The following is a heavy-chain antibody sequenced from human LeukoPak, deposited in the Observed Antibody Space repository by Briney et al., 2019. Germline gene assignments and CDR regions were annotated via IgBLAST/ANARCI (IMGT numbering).Heavy chain of an antibody. Sequence: SETLSLTRTVSGDSIISRTFFWGWIRQSPGKGLEWIGSIYYNGRTYHNSGNTYYNPSLKSRLTISVETSKSQFVLRLSSVTAADTAIYYCARHSVVVSAHFDYWGQGTPVTVSS. CDR2: IYYNGRTYHNSGNT. V-gene: IGHV4-39*01. CDR1: GDSIISRTFF. D-gene: IGHD2-21*02. J-gene: IGHJ4*02. CDR3: ARHSVVVSAHFDY.